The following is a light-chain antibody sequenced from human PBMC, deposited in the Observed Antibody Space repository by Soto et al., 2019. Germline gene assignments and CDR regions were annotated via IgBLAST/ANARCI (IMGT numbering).Light chain of an antibody. J-gene: IGKJ1*01. CDR1: QSISSW. Sequence: DILMTQSPSTLSASVGDRVTITCRASQSISSWLAWYQQKPGTAPKLMIYKASTLQSGVPSRFSGSGSGTEFTLTISSLQPDDSATYYCQQYNDNWTFGQGTKVEIK. CDR2: KAS. CDR3: QQYNDNWT. V-gene: IGKV1-5*03.